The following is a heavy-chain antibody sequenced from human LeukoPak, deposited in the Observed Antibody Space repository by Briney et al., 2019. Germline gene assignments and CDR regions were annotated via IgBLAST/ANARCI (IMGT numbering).Heavy chain of an antibody. V-gene: IGHV3-53*01. J-gene: IGHJ4*02. Sequence: GGSLRLSRAASGFTFSSYSMNWVRQGPGKGLEWVSVIHSGGSTDYADSVRGRFTISRDNSKNMLYLQMNNLRAEDTAVYYCARAYSGWYYFDYWGQGTLVAVSS. CDR2: IHSGGST. D-gene: IGHD6-19*01. CDR1: GFTFSSYS. CDR3: ARAYSGWYYFDY.